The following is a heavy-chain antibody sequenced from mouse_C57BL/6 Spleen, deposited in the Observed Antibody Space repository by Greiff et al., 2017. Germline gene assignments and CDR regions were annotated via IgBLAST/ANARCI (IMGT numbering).Heavy chain of an antibody. Sequence: VQLLQPGGDLVRPGSSVKLSCTASGYTFTSYSMHWVRQTPGQGLEWIGVIGHSDSYTNYNQKFKGKVTLTVDTSSSTAYMQLSSLTAEDSAVYYCARGWPRRSYFDYWGQGTTLTVSS. V-gene: IGHV1-59*01. CDR3: ARGWPRRSYFDY. CDR2: IGHSDSYT. CDR1: GYTFTSYS. D-gene: IGHD2-12*01. J-gene: IGHJ2*01.